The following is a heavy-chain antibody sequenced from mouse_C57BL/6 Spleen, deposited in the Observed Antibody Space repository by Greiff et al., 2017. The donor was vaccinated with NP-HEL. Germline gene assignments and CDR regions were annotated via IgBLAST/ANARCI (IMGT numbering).Heavy chain of an antibody. D-gene: IGHD2-5*01. V-gene: IGHV2-5*01. CDR2: IWRGGST. Sequence: VQLQQSGPGLVQPSQSLSITCTVSGFSLTSYGVHWVRQSPGKGLEWLGVIWRGGSTDYNAAFMSRLSITKDNSKSQVFFKMNSLQADDTAIYYCAKNSYYSNSWFAYWGQGTLVTVSA. CDR3: AKNSYYSNSWFAY. CDR1: GFSLTSYG. J-gene: IGHJ3*01.